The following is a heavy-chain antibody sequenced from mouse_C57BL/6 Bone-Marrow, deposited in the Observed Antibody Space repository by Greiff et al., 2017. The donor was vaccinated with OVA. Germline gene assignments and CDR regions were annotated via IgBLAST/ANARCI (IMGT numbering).Heavy chain of an antibody. CDR2: INPGSGGT. CDR3: ARGGGDY. Sequence: QVQLQQSGAELVRPGTSVTVSCKASGYAFTNYLIEWVKQRPGQGLEWIGVINPGSGGTNYNEKFKGKATLTADKSSSTAYMQLSSLTSEDSAVYFCARGGGDYWGQGTTLTVSS. J-gene: IGHJ2*01. CDR1: GYAFTNYL. V-gene: IGHV1-54*01.